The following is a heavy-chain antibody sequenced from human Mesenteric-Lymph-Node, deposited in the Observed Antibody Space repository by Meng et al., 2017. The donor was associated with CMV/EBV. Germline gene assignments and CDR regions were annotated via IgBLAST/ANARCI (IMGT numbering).Heavy chain of an antibody. J-gene: IGHJ4*02. V-gene: IGHV3-7*01. CDR1: GFTFSRYW. D-gene: IGHD3-3*01. CDR3: GRQYDF. Sequence: GESLKISCEASGFTFSRYWMNWVRQAPGKGLQWVANIKQDGTERYYVDSVKGRFTISRDNAKNTLYLQMDSLTAEDTAVYYCGRQYDFWGQGTLVTVSS. CDR2: IKQDGTER.